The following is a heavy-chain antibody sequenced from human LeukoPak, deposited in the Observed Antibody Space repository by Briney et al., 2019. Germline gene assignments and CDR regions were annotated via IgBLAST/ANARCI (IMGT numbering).Heavy chain of an antibody. CDR3: ARVVSQLVWYFDY. Sequence: SETLSLTCTVSGGSISSYYWSWIRQPPGKGLEWIGYIYYSGSTNYNPSLKSRVTISIDTSKNQFSLKLSSVTAADTAVYYCARVVSQLVWYFDYWGQGTLVTVSS. CDR1: GGSISSYY. V-gene: IGHV4-59*01. CDR2: IYYSGST. D-gene: IGHD6-6*01. J-gene: IGHJ4*02.